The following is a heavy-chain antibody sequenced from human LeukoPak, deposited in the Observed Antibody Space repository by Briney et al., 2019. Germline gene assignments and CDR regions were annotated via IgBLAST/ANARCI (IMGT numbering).Heavy chain of an antibody. CDR2: IYHSGST. CDR1: GYSISSGYY. D-gene: IGHD3-10*01. CDR3: ARDTMVRGVTHVFDY. V-gene: IGHV4-38-2*02. Sequence: SETLSLTCTVSGYSISSGYYWGWIRPPPGKGLEWIGSIYHSGSTYYNPSLKSRVTISVDTSKNQFSLKLSSVTAADTAVYYCARDTMVRGVTHVFDYWGQGTLVTVSS. J-gene: IGHJ4*02.